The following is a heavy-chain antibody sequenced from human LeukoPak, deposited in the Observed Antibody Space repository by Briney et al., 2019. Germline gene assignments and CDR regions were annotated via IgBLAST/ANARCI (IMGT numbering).Heavy chain of an antibody. CDR1: GFTFSSYW. CDR3: ARSLGLLTPIDGYYYMDV. D-gene: IGHD3-22*01. V-gene: IGHV3-7*01. Sequence: GGPLRLSCAASGFTFSSYWMSWVRQAPGKGLEWVANIKQDGSEKYYVDSVKGRFTISRDNAKNSLYLQMNSLRAEDTAVYYCARSLGLLTPIDGYYYMDVWGKGTTVTISS. J-gene: IGHJ6*03. CDR2: IKQDGSEK.